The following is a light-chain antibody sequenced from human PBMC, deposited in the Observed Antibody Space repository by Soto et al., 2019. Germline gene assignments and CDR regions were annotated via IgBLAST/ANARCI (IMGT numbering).Light chain of an antibody. J-gene: IGLJ1*01. CDR3: SSYRSGSTYV. Sequence: QSVLTQPASVSGSPGQSITISCTGTSSDVGLYDYVSWYQQHPGKAPQLMIYAVSNRPSGVSNRFSGSKSGNTASLTISGLQAEDEADYYCSSYRSGSTYVFGTGTKVTVL. CDR2: AVS. CDR1: SSDVGLYDY. V-gene: IGLV2-14*01.